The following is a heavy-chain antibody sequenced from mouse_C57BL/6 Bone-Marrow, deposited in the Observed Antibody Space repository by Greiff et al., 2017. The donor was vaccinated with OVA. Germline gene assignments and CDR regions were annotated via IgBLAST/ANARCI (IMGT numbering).Heavy chain of an antibody. J-gene: IGHJ3*01. CDR1: GFTFSSYA. CDR2: ISDGGSYT. Sequence: EVQLVESGGGLVKPGGSLKLSCAASGFTFSSYAMSWVRQTPEKRLEWVATISDGGSYTYYPDNVKGRFTISRDNAKNNLYLQMSHLKSEDTAMYYCARDPDYGFAYWGQGTLVTVSA. D-gene: IGHD2-4*01. V-gene: IGHV5-4*01. CDR3: ARDPDYGFAY.